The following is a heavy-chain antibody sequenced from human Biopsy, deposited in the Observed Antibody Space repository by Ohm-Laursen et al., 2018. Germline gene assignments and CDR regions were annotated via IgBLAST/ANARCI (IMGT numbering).Heavy chain of an antibody. CDR1: DGSISNIINY. CDR2: IYHTGIT. D-gene: IGHD3-10*01. J-gene: IGHJ4*02. CDR3: ARHSFGSGRDF. V-gene: IGHV4-39*01. Sequence: PSDTLSLTCTVTDGSISNIINYWGWIRQPLGKGLEWLGSIYHTGITDYTPSLKSRVTISVDTSNDQFSLKLSSLTAADTAVYYCARHSFGSGRDFWGQGTLVTVSS.